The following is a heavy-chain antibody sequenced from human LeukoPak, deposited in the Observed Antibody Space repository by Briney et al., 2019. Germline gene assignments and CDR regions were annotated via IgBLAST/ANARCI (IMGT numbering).Heavy chain of an antibody. V-gene: IGHV3-21*01. CDR1: GFTFSSYS. CDR3: ARAPYYDVWRGPPDY. D-gene: IGHD3-3*01. Sequence: PGGSLRLSCVASGFTFSSYSMTWVRQAPGKGLEWLSSFTSRSRSIYYADSVKGRFTISRDNAKNLLYLQMNSLRAEDTAIYYCARAPYYDVWRGPPDYGGQGTLVTVS. J-gene: IGHJ4*02. CDR2: FTSRSRSI.